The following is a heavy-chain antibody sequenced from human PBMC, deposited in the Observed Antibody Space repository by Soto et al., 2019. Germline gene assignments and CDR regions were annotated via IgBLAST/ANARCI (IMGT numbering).Heavy chain of an antibody. Sequence: EVQLLESGGGLVQPGGSLRLSCAASGFTFSSYAMSWVRQAPGKGLEWVSAISGSGGSTYYADSVKGRFTISRDNSKNTLYLQMNSLRAEDTAVYYCAKGLMIVVVITSGSDYWGQGTLVTVSS. CDR2: ISGSGGST. CDR3: AKGLMIVVVITSGSDY. V-gene: IGHV3-23*01. CDR1: GFTFSSYA. J-gene: IGHJ4*02. D-gene: IGHD3-22*01.